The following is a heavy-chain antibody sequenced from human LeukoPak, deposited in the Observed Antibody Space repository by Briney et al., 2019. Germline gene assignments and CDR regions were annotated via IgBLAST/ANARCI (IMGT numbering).Heavy chain of an antibody. Sequence: GASVKVSCKASGYTFTGYYMHWVRQAPGQGLEWMGWINPNSGGTNYAQKFQGRVTMTRDTSTSTVYMELSSLRSEDTAVYYCARDRYSSGWYYYYYGMDVWGQGTTVTVSS. CDR1: GYTFTGYY. CDR2: INPNSGGT. CDR3: ARDRYSSGWYYYYYGMDV. J-gene: IGHJ6*02. D-gene: IGHD6-19*01. V-gene: IGHV1-2*02.